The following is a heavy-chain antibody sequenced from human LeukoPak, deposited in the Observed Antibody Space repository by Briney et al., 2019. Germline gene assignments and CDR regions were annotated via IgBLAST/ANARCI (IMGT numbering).Heavy chain of an antibody. J-gene: IGHJ4*02. CDR1: GFTFSSHA. V-gene: IGHV3-23*01. Sequence: GGSLRLSCTASGFTFSSHAMTWVGQAPGKGLDWVSSISGSSLSTYYADSVKGRFTISGANSKNTVYLQMNSLRAEDTAVYYCAARNGGPYYFDYWGQGALVTVSS. CDR2: ISGSSLST. D-gene: IGHD7-27*01. CDR3: AARNGGPYYFDY.